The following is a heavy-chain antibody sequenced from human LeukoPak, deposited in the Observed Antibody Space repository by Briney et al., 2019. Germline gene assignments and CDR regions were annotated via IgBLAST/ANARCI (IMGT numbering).Heavy chain of an antibody. D-gene: IGHD3-10*01. V-gene: IGHV3-30-3*01. CDR3: ARYRYGSGSYDFDY. CDR1: GFTLSSYA. Sequence: GGSLRLSCAASGFTLSSYAMHWVRQAPGKGLEWVAVISYDGSNKYYADSVKGRFTISRDNSKNTLYLQMNSLRAEDTAVYCCARYRYGSGSYDFDYWGQGTLVTVSS. CDR2: ISYDGSNK. J-gene: IGHJ4*02.